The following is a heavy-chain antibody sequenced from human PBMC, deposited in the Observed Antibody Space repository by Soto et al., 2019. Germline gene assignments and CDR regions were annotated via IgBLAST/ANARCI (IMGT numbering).Heavy chain of an antibody. J-gene: IGHJ5*02. CDR2: IIPIFGTA. D-gene: IGHD3-22*01. Sequence: SWVRQAPGQGLEWMGGIIPIFGTANYAQKFQGRVTITADESTSTAYMELSSLRSEDTAVYYCARERAGRYDSSGYYPGWFDPWGQGTLVTVSS. V-gene: IGHV1-69*01. CDR3: ARERAGRYDSSGYYPGWFDP.